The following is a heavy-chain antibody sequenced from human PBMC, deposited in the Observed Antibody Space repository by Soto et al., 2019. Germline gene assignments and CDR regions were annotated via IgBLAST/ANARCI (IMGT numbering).Heavy chain of an antibody. D-gene: IGHD3-10*01. CDR2: IYYSGST. CDR3: ARRVLVTMVRGVIKRWFDP. CDR1: GGSISRSSCC. J-gene: IGHJ5*02. V-gene: IGHV4-39*01. Sequence: SETMSLTWTVAGGSISRSSCCLGLIRQPPGKGLEWIGSIYYSGSTYYNPSLKSRVTISVDTSKNQFSLKLSSVTAADTAVYYCARRVLVTMVRGVIKRWFDPWGQGTLVTVSS.